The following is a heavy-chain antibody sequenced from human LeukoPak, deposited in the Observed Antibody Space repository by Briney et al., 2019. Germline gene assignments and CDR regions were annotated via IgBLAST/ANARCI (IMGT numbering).Heavy chain of an antibody. Sequence: ASVTVSCKASGYTFTSYHMHWVRQAPGQGLEWMGIINPSGGGAAYAQKFQGRVTMTRDTSTSTVYMELSSLRSEDTAVYYCAKAEGYDIFTGLDYWGQGTLVTVSS. J-gene: IGHJ4*02. CDR1: GYTFTSYH. V-gene: IGHV1-46*01. D-gene: IGHD3-9*01. CDR2: INPSGGGA. CDR3: AKAEGYDIFTGLDY.